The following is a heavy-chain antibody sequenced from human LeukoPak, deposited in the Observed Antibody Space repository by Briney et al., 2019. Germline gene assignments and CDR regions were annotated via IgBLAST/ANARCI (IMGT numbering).Heavy chain of an antibody. J-gene: IGHJ4*02. CDR2: INTNTGNP. V-gene: IGHV7-4-1*02. Sequence: EASVKVSCKASGYTFTSYAMNWVRQAPGQGLEWMGWINTNTGNPTYAQGFTGRFVFSLDTSVSTAYLQISSLKAEDTAVYYCARDPGKWNFGVVTDWGQGTLVTVSS. D-gene: IGHD3-3*01. CDR1: GYTFTSYA. CDR3: ARDPGKWNFGVVTD.